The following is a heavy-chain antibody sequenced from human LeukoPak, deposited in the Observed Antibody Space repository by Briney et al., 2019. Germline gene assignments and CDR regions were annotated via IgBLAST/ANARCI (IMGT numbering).Heavy chain of an antibody. CDR2: IYYSGST. J-gene: IGHJ4*02. CDR3: ARERITMVRGGCFDY. D-gene: IGHD3-10*01. V-gene: IGHV4-59*01. Sequence: SETLSLTCTVSGGSISSYYWSWVRQPPGKGLEWIGYIYYSGSTNYNPSPKSRVTISVDTSKNQFSLKLSSVTAADTAVYYCARERITMVRGGCFDYWGQGTLVTVSS. CDR1: GGSISSYY.